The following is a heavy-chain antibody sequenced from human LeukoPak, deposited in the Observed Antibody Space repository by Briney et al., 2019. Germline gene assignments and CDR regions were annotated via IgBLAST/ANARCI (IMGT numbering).Heavy chain of an antibody. D-gene: IGHD3-22*01. CDR1: GFTFSSYG. J-gene: IGHJ4*02. V-gene: IGHV3-33*01. CDR2: IWYDGSNK. CDR3: ARDGGSGYYDY. Sequence: GGSLRLSCAASGFTFSSYGMHWVRQAPGKGLEWVAVIWYDGSNKYHADSVKGRFTISRDNSKNTLYLQMNSLRAEDTAVYYCARDGGSGYYDYWGQGTLVTVSS.